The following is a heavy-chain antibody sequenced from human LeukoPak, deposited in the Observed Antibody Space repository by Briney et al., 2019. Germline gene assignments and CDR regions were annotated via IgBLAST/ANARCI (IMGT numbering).Heavy chain of an antibody. CDR3: ARDLGYDSSCLDY. V-gene: IGHV4-4*02. Sequence: PSETLSLTCAVSGGSISSSNWWSWVRQPPGKGLEWIGEIYLSGSTNYNPSLKSRVTISVDKSKNQFSLKLSSVTAADTAVYYCARDLGYDSSCLDYWGQGTLVTVSS. J-gene: IGHJ4*02. D-gene: IGHD3-22*01. CDR2: IYLSGST. CDR1: GGSISSSNW.